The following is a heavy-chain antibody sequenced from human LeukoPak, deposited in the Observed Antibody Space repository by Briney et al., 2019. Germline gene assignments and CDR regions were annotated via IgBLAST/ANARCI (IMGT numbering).Heavy chain of an antibody. J-gene: IGHJ4*02. CDR2: ISAYNGNT. CDR3: ARWHQWLRYTLDY. D-gene: IGHD5-12*01. CDR1: GYTFTNYA. V-gene: IGHV1-18*01. Sequence: ASVKVSCKAPGYTFTNYAMNWVRQAPGQGLEWMGWISAYNGNTNYAQKLQGRVTMTTDTSTSTACMELRSLRSDDTAVYYCARWHQWLRYTLDYWGQGTLVTVSS.